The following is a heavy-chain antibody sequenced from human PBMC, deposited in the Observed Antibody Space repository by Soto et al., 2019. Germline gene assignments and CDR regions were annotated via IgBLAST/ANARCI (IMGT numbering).Heavy chain of an antibody. D-gene: IGHD3-9*01. J-gene: IGHJ4*02. Sequence: QVQLVQSGAEVKKPGSSVKVSCKASGGTFSSYAISWVRQAPGQGLEWMGGIIPIFGTANYAQKFQGRVTITADESTSTAYMELSSLRSEDTAVVYCARVETYYDILAGYSDYWCQGTMVTVSS. V-gene: IGHV1-69*01. CDR1: GGTFSSYA. CDR2: IIPIFGTA. CDR3: ARVETYYDILAGYSDY.